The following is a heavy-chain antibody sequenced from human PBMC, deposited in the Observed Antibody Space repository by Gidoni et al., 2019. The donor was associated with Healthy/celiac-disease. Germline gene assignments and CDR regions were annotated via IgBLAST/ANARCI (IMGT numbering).Heavy chain of an antibody. CDR2: IYYSGST. J-gene: IGHJ4*02. V-gene: IGHV4-39*07. CDR1: GGSISSSSYY. CDR3: AREPNEGVAGTFDY. D-gene: IGHD6-19*01. Sequence: QLQLQESGPGLVKPSETLSLTCTVSGGSISSSSYYWGWIRPPPGKGLEWIGSIYYSGSTYYNPSLKSRVTISVDTSKNQFSLKLSSVTAADTAVYYCAREPNEGVAGTFDYWGQGTLVTVSS.